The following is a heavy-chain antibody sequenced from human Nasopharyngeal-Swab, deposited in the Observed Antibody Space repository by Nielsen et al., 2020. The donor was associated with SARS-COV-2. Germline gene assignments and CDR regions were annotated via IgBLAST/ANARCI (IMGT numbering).Heavy chain of an antibody. D-gene: IGHD4-17*01. Sequence: ARAAAWKGLEWVAFIAHDASNEYYGDSVKGRFSISRDSSKNTLYLQMDSLRGEDTAVYYCARDAPAHYGAFYWGRGTLVTVSS. CDR2: IAHDASNE. J-gene: IGHJ4*02. CDR3: ARDAPAHYGAFY. V-gene: IGHV3-30*03.